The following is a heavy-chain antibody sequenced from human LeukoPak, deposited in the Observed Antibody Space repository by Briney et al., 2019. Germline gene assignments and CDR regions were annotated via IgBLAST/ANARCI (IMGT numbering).Heavy chain of an antibody. D-gene: IGHD1-26*01. J-gene: IGHJ4*02. Sequence: SETLSLTCTVSGGSISSSSYYWGWIRQPPGKGLEWIGSIYYSGSTYYNPSLKSRVTISVDTSKNQFSLKLSSVTAADTAVYYCARDLGWELPSDYWGQGTLVTVSS. CDR3: ARDLGWELPSDY. CDR2: IYYSGST. V-gene: IGHV4-39*07. CDR1: GGSISSSSYY.